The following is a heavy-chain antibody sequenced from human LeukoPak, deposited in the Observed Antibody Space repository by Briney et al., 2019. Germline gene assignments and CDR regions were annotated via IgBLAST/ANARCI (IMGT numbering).Heavy chain of an antibody. V-gene: IGHV3-21*01. CDR3: AREYSSGWANWFDP. D-gene: IGHD6-19*01. J-gene: IGHJ5*02. CDR2: ISSSSSYI. Sequence: PGGSLRLSCAASGFTFSSYSMNWVRQAPGKGLEWVSSISSSSSYIYYADSVKGQFTISRDNAKNSLYLQMNSLRAEDTAVYYCAREYSSGWANWFDPWGQGTLVTVSS. CDR1: GFTFSSYS.